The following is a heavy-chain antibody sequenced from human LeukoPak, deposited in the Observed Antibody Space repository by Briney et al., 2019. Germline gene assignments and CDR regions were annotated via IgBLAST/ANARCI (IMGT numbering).Heavy chain of an antibody. J-gene: IGHJ4*02. D-gene: IGHD3-10*01. CDR1: GASITNYY. V-gene: IGHV4-59*01. Sequence: SETLSLTCTVSGASITNYYWSWVRQPPGKALEWIGYIYFTGTTNYNPSLKSRVTISVDMSKNQVSLKLTSVTAADTALYYCARGEHFASGSYHYWGQGTLVTVAS. CDR3: ARGEHFASGSYHY. CDR2: IYFTGTT.